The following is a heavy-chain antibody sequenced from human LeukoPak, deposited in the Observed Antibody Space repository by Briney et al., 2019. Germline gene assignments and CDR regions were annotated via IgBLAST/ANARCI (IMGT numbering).Heavy chain of an antibody. CDR2: ISGSGGST. D-gene: IGHD3-22*01. Sequence: PGGSLRLSCAASGFTFSSYGMSWVRQAPGKGLEWVSAISGSGGSTYYADSVKGRFTISRDNSKNTLYLQMNSLRAEDTAVYYCAKDRWYYYDSSGYQSDHPYWGQGTLVTVSS. CDR3: AKDRWYYYDSSGYQSDHPY. J-gene: IGHJ4*02. V-gene: IGHV3-23*01. CDR1: GFTFSSYG.